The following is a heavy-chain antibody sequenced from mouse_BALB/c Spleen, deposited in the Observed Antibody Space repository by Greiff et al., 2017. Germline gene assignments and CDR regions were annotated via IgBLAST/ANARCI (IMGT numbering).Heavy chain of an antibody. J-gene: IGHJ4*01. CDR3: ARGQSSYAMDY. CDR2: IRNKANGYTT. Sequence: EVKVVESGGGLVQPGGSLRLSCATSGFTFTDYYMSWVRQPPGKALEWLGFIRNKANGYTTEYSASVKGRFTISRDNSQSILYLQMNTLRAEDSATYYCARGQSSYAMDYWGQGTSVTVSS. CDR1: GFTFTDYY. V-gene: IGHV7-3*02.